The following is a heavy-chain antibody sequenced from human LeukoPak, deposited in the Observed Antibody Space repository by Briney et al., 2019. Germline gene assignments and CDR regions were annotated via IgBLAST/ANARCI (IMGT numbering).Heavy chain of an antibody. D-gene: IGHD2-15*01. CDR2: ISSSSSTI. CDR1: GFTFSSYE. J-gene: IGHJ3*02. V-gene: IGHV3-48*02. Sequence: GGSLRLSCAASGFTFSSYEMNWVRQAPGKGLEWLSYISSSSSTIYYAHSVKGRFTISRDNAKNSLYLQMNSLRDEDTAVYYCARVVIAANPDAFDIWGQGTMVTVSS. CDR3: ARVVIAANPDAFDI.